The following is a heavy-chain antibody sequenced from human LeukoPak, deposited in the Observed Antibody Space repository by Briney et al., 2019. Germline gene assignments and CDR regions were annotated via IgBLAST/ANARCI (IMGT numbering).Heavy chain of an antibody. Sequence: GGSLRLSCAASGFXFSDDYIDWVRQVPGKGLGWVGRSRNKANSYSTEYVASVKGRFSISRDESKNSLFLQMNSLKTEDTAIYYCTRVPTTGSETYFVVHWGQGTLVTVSS. CDR1: GFXFSDDY. V-gene: IGHV3-72*01. CDR2: SRNKANSYST. CDR3: TRVPTTGSETYFVVH. D-gene: IGHD3-10*01. J-gene: IGHJ4*02.